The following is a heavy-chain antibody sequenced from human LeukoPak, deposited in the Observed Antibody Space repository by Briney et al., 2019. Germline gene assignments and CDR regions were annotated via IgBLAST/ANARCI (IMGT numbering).Heavy chain of an antibody. CDR1: GFTFDDYA. V-gene: IGHV3-43D*03. Sequence: GGSLRLSCAASGFTFDDYAMHWVRQAPGKGLEWVSLISWDGGSTYSADSVKGRFTISRDNSKNSLYLQMNSLRAEDTALYYCAKDGTGIAVAGIDYWGQGTLVTVSS. CDR3: AKDGTGIAVAGIDY. D-gene: IGHD6-19*01. CDR2: ISWDGGST. J-gene: IGHJ4*02.